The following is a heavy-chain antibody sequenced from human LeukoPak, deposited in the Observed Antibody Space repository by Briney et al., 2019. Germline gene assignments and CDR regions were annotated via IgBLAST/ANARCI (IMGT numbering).Heavy chain of an antibody. CDR1: GGSITSSAFH. CDR2: TFYNEST. V-gene: IGHV4-39*01. Sequence: SETLSLTCTVPGGSITSSAFHWGWIRQSPGKGLEWVGTTFYNESTNYNPSLKSRLTISVDKSKNQFYVKLTSVTAADTTVYYCARQGASIFGTVGYYYYMDVWGKGTTVTVSS. D-gene: IGHD3-3*01. J-gene: IGHJ6*03. CDR3: ARQGASIFGTVGYYYYMDV.